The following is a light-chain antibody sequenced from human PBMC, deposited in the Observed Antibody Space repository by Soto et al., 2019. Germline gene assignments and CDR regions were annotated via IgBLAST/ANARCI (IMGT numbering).Light chain of an antibody. CDR1: KLGNKN. CDR3: QAWDTGTVI. Sequence: SYELTQPPSVSVSPGQTASITCSGNKLGNKNVCWYQQKAGQSPVLLIYQDSQRPSGIPERFSGSNSGNIATLTISGTQAMDDADYYCQAWDTGTVIFGGGTKLTVL. V-gene: IGLV3-1*01. J-gene: IGLJ2*01. CDR2: QDS.